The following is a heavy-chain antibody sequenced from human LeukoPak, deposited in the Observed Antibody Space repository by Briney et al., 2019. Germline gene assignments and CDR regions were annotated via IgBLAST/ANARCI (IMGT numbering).Heavy chain of an antibody. V-gene: IGHV4-39*01. D-gene: IGHD4-11*01. Sequence: SETLSLTCTVSGGSISSSSYYWGWIRQPPGKGLEWIGSIYYSGSTYYNPSLKSRVTISVDTSKNQFSLKLSSVTAADTAVYYCARHLHYSNYDDAFDIWGQGTMVTVSS. CDR2: IYYSGST. CDR3: ARHLHYSNYDDAFDI. CDR1: GGSISSSSYY. J-gene: IGHJ3*02.